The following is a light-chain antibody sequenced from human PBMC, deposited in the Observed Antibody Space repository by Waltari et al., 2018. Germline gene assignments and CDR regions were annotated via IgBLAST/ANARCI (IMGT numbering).Light chain of an antibody. CDR2: GNS. Sequence: PSVSGAPGQRVTISCTGSSSNIGAGYDVHWYQLLPGTAPKLLIYGNSNRPSGVPDRFSGSKSGTSASLAITGLQAEDEAGYYCQSYDSSLSGSVFGGGTKLTVL. V-gene: IGLV1-40*01. J-gene: IGLJ2*01. CDR3: QSYDSSLSGSV. CDR1: SSNIGAGYD.